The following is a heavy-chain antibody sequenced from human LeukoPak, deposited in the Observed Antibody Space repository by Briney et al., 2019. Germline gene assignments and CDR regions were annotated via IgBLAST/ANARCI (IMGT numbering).Heavy chain of an antibody. CDR1: GLTFSSYA. J-gene: IGHJ4*02. V-gene: IGHV3-64D*09. Sequence: PGGSLRLSCSASGLTFSSYAMHWVRQAPGKGLEYVSGISSNGGSTYYADSVKGRFTISRDNSKNTADLQMSSLRAEDTAVYYCARVFYDSSGVDYWGQGTLVTVSS. D-gene: IGHD3-22*01. CDR3: ARVFYDSSGVDY. CDR2: ISSNGGST.